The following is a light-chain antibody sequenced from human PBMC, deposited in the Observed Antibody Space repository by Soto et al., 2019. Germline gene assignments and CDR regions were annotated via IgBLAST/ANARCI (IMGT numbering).Light chain of an antibody. Sequence: MERSRAGTARSSCGADKDTMTGLASQDLSDHFNWYQYKVGEAPQLLIYDASNLESGVPSRFSGSGSGPDFTLTISRLLPQDTPTHSCQLLAHLPMTFRQGTRLEIK. J-gene: IGKJ5*01. CDR2: DAS. CDR1: QDLSDH. V-gene: IGKV1-33*01. CDR3: QLLAHLPMT.